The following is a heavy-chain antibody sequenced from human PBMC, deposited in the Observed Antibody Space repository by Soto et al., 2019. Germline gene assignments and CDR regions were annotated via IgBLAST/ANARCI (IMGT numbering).Heavy chain of an antibody. CDR3: ASHCSSTSCYEPNFVY. J-gene: IGHJ4*02. V-gene: IGHV1-69*13. CDR1: GGTFIRYA. D-gene: IGHD2-2*01. CDR2: IIPIFGTA. Sequence: SVKVSCKASGGTFIRYAISWVRQAPGQGLEWMGGIIPIFGTANYAQKFQGRVTITADESTSTAYMELSSLRSEDTAVYYCASHCSSTSCYEPNFVYWGQGTLVTVSS.